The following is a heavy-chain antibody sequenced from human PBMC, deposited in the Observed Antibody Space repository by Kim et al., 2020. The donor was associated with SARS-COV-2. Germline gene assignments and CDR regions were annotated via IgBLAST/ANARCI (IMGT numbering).Heavy chain of an antibody. D-gene: IGHD2-2*01. CDR3: VKGFGRGDNIVVVPAAGFDY. J-gene: IGHJ4*02. Sequence: GGSLRLSCSASGFTFSSYAMHWVRQAPGKGLEYVSAISSNGGSTYYADSVKGRFTISRDNSKNTLYLQMSSLRAEDTAVYYCVKGFGRGDNIVVVPAAGFDYWGQGTLVTVSS. CDR2: ISSNGGST. CDR1: GFTFSSYA. V-gene: IGHV3-64D*06.